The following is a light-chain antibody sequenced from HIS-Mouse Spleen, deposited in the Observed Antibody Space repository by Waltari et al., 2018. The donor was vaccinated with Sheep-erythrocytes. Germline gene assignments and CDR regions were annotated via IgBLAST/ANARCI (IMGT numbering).Light chain of an antibody. CDR1: SSDVGRYNL. CDR3: CSYAGSYNHV. CDR2: EGS. V-gene: IGLV2-23*01. J-gene: IGLJ1*01. Sequence: QSALTQPASVSGSPGQSITISCTGTSSDVGRYNLVSWYQQHPGKAPKPMIYEGSKPPSGVSKRFAGSKSGNTASLTSAGLQAEDEADYYCCSYAGSYNHVFATGTKVTVL.